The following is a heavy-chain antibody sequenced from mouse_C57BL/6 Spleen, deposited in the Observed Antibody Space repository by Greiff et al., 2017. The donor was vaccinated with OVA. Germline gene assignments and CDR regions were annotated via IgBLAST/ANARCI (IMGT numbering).Heavy chain of an antibody. J-gene: IGHJ3*01. CDR1: GFTFSDYG. D-gene: IGHD2-4*01. CDR2: ISSGSSTI. V-gene: IGHV5-17*01. CDR3: SSAVYDYVWFAY. Sequence: DVMLVESGGGLVKPGGSLKLSCAASGFTFSDYGMHWVRQAPEKGLEWVAYISSGSSTIYYEDTVKGRFTISRDNAKNTLFLQMTSLSSEYTSIYYCSSAVYDYVWFAYWGQGTLVTVSA.